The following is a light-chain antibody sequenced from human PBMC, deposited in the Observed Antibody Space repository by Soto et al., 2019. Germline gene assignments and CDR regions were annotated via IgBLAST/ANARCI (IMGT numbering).Light chain of an antibody. CDR1: QSVSSSY. J-gene: IGKJ1*01. V-gene: IGKV3D-20*02. Sequence: EIVLTQSPATLSLSPGERATLSCRASQSVSSSYLAWYQQKPGQAPRLLIYGASRRATGIPDRVSGSGSGPDFTLAHSGLEPEDLAVYYCQQRYNWPWTFGQGTKVDIK. CDR3: QQRYNWPWT. CDR2: GAS.